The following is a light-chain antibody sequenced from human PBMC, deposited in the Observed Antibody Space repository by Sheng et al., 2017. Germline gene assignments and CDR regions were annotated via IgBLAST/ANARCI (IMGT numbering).Light chain of an antibody. CDR1: VLAKKY. J-gene: IGLJ2*01. V-gene: IGLV3-27*01. Sequence: SYELTQPSSVSVSPGQTARITCSGEVLAKKYARWVQQKPGQAPVLVIYKDSERPSGIPERFSGSSSGTTVTLTISGAQVEDEADFYCYSAADNNVVFGGGTKLTVL. CDR3: YSAADNNVV. CDR2: KDS.